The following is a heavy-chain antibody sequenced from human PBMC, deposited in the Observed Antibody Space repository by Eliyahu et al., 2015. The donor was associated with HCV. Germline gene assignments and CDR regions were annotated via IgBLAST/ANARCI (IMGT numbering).Heavy chain of an antibody. CDR1: GGSFSGYY. Sequence: QVQLQQWGAGLLKPSETLSLTCAVYGGSFSGYYWSWIRQPPGKGLEWIGEINHSGSTNYNPSLKSRVTISVDTSKNQFSLKLSSVTAADTAVYYCASTDYYDSSGYHGWFDPWGQGTLVTVSS. J-gene: IGHJ5*02. CDR2: INHSGST. V-gene: IGHV4-34*01. CDR3: ASTDYYDSSGYHGWFDP. D-gene: IGHD3-22*01.